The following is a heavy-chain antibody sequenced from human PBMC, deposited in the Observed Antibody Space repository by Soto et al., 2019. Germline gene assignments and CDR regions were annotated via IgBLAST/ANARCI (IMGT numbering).Heavy chain of an antibody. V-gene: IGHV1-18*04. CDR2: ISAYNGNT. CDR3: ARVGHIVVVTATYYYYYGMDV. Sequence: VKVSCKASGYTFTSYSISWVRQAPGQGLEGMGWISAYNGNTNYAQKLQGRVTMTTDTSTSPAYIELRSLSSDDTAVYYCARVGHIVVVTATYYYYYGMDVWGQGTTVKVSS. CDR1: GYTFTSYS. J-gene: IGHJ6*02. D-gene: IGHD2-21*02.